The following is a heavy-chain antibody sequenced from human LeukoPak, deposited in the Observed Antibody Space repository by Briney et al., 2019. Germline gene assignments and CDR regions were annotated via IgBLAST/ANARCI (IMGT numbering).Heavy chain of an antibody. CDR3: ARDHTPACSSTSRYEDAFDI. CDR1: GFTFSSYA. Sequence: PGGSLRLSCAASGFTFSSYAMHWVRQAPGKGLEWVAVISYDGSNKYYADSVKGRFTISRDNSKNTLYLQMNSLRAEDTAVYYCARDHTPACSSTSRYEDAFDIWGQGTMVTVSS. V-gene: IGHV3-30-3*01. CDR2: ISYDGSNK. J-gene: IGHJ3*02. D-gene: IGHD2-2*01.